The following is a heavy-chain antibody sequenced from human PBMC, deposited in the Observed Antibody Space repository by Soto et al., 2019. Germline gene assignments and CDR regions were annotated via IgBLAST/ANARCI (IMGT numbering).Heavy chain of an antibody. CDR2: LYSGGTT. V-gene: IGHV3-53*01. Sequence: EVQLVESGGGLIQPGGSLRLSCAASGFNFIRKYMIWVRQAPGKGLEWVSILYSGGTTYYADSVKGRFTISRDTSENTPYLQMNSLRAEDTAVYYCAGGLYDSGSFYFDFWGQGTLVTVSS. J-gene: IGHJ4*02. CDR1: GFNFIRKY. CDR3: AGGLYDSGSFYFDF. D-gene: IGHD3-10*01.